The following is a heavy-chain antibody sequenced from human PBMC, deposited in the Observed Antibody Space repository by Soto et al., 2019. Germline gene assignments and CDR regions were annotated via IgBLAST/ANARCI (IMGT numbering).Heavy chain of an antibody. CDR3: ARPTKNWNSGWHYYFDY. Sequence: PGGSMRLSCAASGFTFSDYYMSWIRQAPGKGLEWVSYISSSSSYTNYADSVKGRFTISRDNAKNSLYLQMNSLRAEDTAVYYCARPTKNWNSGWHYYFDYWGQGTLVTVSS. J-gene: IGHJ4*02. CDR1: GFTFSDYY. V-gene: IGHV3-11*06. CDR2: ISSSSSYT. D-gene: IGHD1-7*01.